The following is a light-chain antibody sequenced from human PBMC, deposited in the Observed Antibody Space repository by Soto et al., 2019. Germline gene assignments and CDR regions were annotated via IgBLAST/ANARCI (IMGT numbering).Light chain of an antibody. V-gene: IGKV3-20*01. CDR2: AAS. CDR1: QSVSSSY. CDR3: QQYGSSPIT. J-gene: IGKJ5*01. Sequence: EIVLTQSPGTLSLSPGERATLSCRASQSVSSSYLAWYQQQPGQAPRLLIYAASSRATGIPDRFSGSGSGTDVTLNISRLEPEDFAVYYCQQYGSSPITFGQGTRLEIK.